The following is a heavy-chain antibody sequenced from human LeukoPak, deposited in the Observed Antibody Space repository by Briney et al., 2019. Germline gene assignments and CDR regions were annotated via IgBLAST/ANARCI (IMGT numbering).Heavy chain of an antibody. D-gene: IGHD2-2*01. Sequence: PGRSLRLSCAASGFTFSSYAMHWVRQAPGKGLEWVTVISFDGTSTYYADSVKGRFTISRDNSKNTLYLQLNGLRSEDTAVYYCARNCGQLLAEYYFDYWGQGTLVTVSS. CDR1: GFTFSSYA. J-gene: IGHJ4*02. V-gene: IGHV3-30-3*01. CDR2: ISFDGTST. CDR3: ARNCGQLLAEYYFDY.